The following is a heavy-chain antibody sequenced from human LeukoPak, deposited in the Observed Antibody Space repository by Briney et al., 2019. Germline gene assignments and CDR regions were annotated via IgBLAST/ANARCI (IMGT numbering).Heavy chain of an antibody. CDR2: ISGSGGST. V-gene: IGHV3-23*01. J-gene: IGHJ4*02. D-gene: IGHD6-19*01. CDR3: AKDPSSVAGTGIDH. CDR1: GFTFSSYA. Sequence: RPGGSLRLSCAASGFTFSSYAMSWVRQAPGKGLEWVSAISGSGGSTYYADSVKGRFTISRDNSKNTLYLQMNSLRAEDTAVYYCAKDPSSVAGTGIDHWGQGTLVTVSS.